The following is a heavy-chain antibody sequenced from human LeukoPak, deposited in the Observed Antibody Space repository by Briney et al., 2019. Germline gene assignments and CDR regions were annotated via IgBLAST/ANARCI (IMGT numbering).Heavy chain of an antibody. V-gene: IGHV3-66*01. J-gene: IGHJ4*02. CDR1: GFTVSSNY. CDR2: IYSGGST. Sequence: GGSLRLSCAASGFTVSSNYMTWVRQAPGKGLEWVSVIYSGGSTYYADSVKGRFTLSRDNSKNTLFLQMNSLRAEDTAVYYCAKSSYFDYWGQGALVIVSS. CDR3: AKSSYFDY.